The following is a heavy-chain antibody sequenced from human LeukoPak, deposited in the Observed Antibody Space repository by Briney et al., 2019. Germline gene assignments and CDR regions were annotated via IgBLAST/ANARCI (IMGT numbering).Heavy chain of an antibody. J-gene: IGHJ4*02. D-gene: IGHD2-2*01. CDR2: IWYDGSNK. CDR1: GFTFSYYG. V-gene: IGHV3-33*01. Sequence: GGSLRLSCAASGFTFSYYGMHWVRQAPGKGLEWVAIIWYDGSNKYYADSAKGRFTISRDNAKNSLYLQMNSLRAEDTAVYYCARDQRYCSSSSCPWEPFDYWGQGTLVTVSS. CDR3: ARDQRYCSSSSCPWEPFDY.